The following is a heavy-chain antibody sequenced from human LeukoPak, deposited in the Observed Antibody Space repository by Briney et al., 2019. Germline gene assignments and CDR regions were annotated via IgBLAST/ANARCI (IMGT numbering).Heavy chain of an antibody. CDR2: IYYAGST. Sequence: SETLSLTCTVSGGSISHYYWSWIRQPPGKGLEWIGYIYYAGSTNYNPSLKSRVTISVDTSKNQFSLKLSSVTAADTAVYYCARLRITMVRGASFDYWGQGTLVTVSS. CDR3: ARLRITMVRGASFDY. V-gene: IGHV4-59*08. CDR1: GGSISHYY. D-gene: IGHD3-10*01. J-gene: IGHJ4*02.